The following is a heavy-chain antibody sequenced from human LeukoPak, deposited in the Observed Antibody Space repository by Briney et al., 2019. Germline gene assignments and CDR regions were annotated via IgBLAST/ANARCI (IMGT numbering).Heavy chain of an antibody. J-gene: IGHJ4*02. CDR2: IYYTGST. V-gene: IGHV4-59*01. Sequence: SETLSLTCTVSGDSMTSYYWSWIRQPPGKGLEWIGYIYYTGSTNYNPSLKSRVTISGDTSKNQFSLKVNSVTAADTAVYYCTGDRYDILTGYYRGLDYWGPGTLVTVSS. CDR1: GDSMTSYY. CDR3: TGDRYDILTGYYRGLDY. D-gene: IGHD3-9*01.